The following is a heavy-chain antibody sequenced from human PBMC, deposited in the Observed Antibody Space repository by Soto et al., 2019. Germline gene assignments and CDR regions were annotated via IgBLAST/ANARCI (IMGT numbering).Heavy chain of an antibody. CDR3: ARHVPYYDILTGYYAFDI. CDR2: IYYSGST. D-gene: IGHD3-9*01. CDR1: GGSISSSSYY. V-gene: IGHV4-39*01. J-gene: IGHJ3*02. Sequence: QLQLQESGPGLVKPSETLSLTCTVSGGSISSSSYYWGWIRQPPGKGLEWIGRIYYSGSTYYNPSLKSRVTISVDTSKNQFSLKLSSVTAADTAVYYCARHVPYYDILTGYYAFDIWGQGKMVTVSS.